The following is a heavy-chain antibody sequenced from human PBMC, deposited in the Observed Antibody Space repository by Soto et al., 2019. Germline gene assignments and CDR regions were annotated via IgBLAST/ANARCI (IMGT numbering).Heavy chain of an antibody. CDR2: IYYSGST. CDR3: ARVLKYFDSRGHSFYFFDY. J-gene: IGHJ4*02. Sequence: PSETLSVTCTFSDGSINIGDYYWSWLRQPPGKGLEWLGYIYYSGSTYNSPSVTGRFSMSIDMSKNQFSLKLKSVTAADTAVYHCARVLKYFDSRGHSFYFFDYWGQGMLVTVSS. V-gene: IGHV4-30-4*01. D-gene: IGHD3-22*01. CDR1: DGSINIGDYY.